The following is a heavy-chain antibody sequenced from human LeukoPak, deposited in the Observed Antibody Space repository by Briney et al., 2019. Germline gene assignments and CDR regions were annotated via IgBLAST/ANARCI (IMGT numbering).Heavy chain of an antibody. CDR3: AKGDYGYYYYMDV. V-gene: IGHV3-23*01. Sequence: QAGGSLRLSCAASGFTFSSYSSYAMSWVRQAPGKGLEWVSSISGSGADTYYADSVKGRFTISRDNSKNTVYLQMNSLRAEDTAIYYCAKGDYGYYYYMDVWGKGTTVTVSS. D-gene: IGHD4-17*01. CDR2: ISGSGADT. CDR1: GFTFSSYSSYA. J-gene: IGHJ6*03.